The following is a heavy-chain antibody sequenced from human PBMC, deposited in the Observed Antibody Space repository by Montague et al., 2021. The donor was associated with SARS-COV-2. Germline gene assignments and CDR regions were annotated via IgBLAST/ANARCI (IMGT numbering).Heavy chain of an antibody. CDR3: ARAVSVRRAVNWFDP. D-gene: IGHD3-10*01. CDR2: IHHTGSS. CDR1: GGSISNYY. V-gene: IGHV4-59*01. J-gene: IGHJ5*02. Sequence: SETLSLTCTVSGGSISNYYWSWIRQSPGKRLEWIGYIHHTGSSNYSPSLKSRVTISLGTSKNQFSLKLTSVTAADTAVYYCARAVSVRRAVNWFDPWGQGTLVTVSS.